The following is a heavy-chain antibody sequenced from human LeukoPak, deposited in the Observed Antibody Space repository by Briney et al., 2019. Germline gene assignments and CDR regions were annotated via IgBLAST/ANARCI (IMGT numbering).Heavy chain of an antibody. D-gene: IGHD3-10*01. CDR1: GASLSGTY. V-gene: IGHV4-34*01. J-gene: IGHJ4*02. CDR2: INHSGDT. CDR3: ARGLMVRGLESPKSYYFDY. Sequence: SETLSLTCAVSGASLSGTYWSWIRQSPGKGLEWIGEINHSGDTNYHSSLKSRVTISLDTSKSQFSLKLSSVTAADTAVYYCARGLMVRGLESPKSYYFDYWGQGTLVTVSS.